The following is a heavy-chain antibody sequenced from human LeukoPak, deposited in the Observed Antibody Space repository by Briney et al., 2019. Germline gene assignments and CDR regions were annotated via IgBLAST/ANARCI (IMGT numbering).Heavy chain of an antibody. CDR3: AKERYRVLDY. CDR1: GFTFINYG. CDR2: VSGSGTST. Sequence: GGSLRLSCAGSGFTFINYGMIWVRQAPGKGLEWVSSVSGSGTSTHYADSVKGRFTITRDNSKDTVDLQMNSLRAEDTAVYYCAKERYRVLDYWGQGTLVTVSS. D-gene: IGHD1-14*01. V-gene: IGHV3-23*01. J-gene: IGHJ4*02.